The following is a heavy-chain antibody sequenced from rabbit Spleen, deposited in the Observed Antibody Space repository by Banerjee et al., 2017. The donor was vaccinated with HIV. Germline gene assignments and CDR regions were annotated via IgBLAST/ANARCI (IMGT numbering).Heavy chain of an antibody. V-gene: IGHV1S45*01. J-gene: IGHJ4*01. Sequence: QEQLVESGGGLVQPGASLTLTCTASGFSFSSSYDICWVRQAPGKGLEWIACIYTGNGKTYYAGWAKGRFTISKASSTTVTLQMTSLTAADTATYFCARDSGTSWVLYHFTLWGQGTLVTVS. CDR1: GFSFSSSYD. CDR3: ARDSGTSWVLYHFTL. D-gene: IGHD4-2*01. CDR2: IYTGNGKT.